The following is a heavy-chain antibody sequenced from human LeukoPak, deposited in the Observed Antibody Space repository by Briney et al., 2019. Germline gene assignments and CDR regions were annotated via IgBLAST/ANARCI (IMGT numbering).Heavy chain of an antibody. J-gene: IGHJ4*02. CDR1: GGSFSCYY. CDR3: ARGLYYYDSSGYLKY. CDR2: INHSGST. Sequence: PSETLSLTCAVYGGSFSCYYWSWIRQPPGKGLEWIGEINHSGSTNYNPSLKSRVTISVDTSKNQFSLKLSSVTAADTAVYYCARGLYYYDSSGYLKYWGQGTLVTVSS. V-gene: IGHV4-34*01. D-gene: IGHD3-22*01.